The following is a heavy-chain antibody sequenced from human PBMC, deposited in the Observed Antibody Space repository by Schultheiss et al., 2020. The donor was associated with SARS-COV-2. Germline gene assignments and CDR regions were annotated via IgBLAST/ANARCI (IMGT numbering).Heavy chain of an antibody. J-gene: IGHJ2*01. CDR1: GGTFSSYA. Sequence: SVKVSCKASGGTFSSYAISWVRQDPGQGLEWMGGIIPIFGTANYAQKFQGRVTITADESTSTAYMELSSLRSEDTAVYYCARDRYDFWSGYVSYWYFDLWGRGTLVTVSS. CDR3: ARDRYDFWSGYVSYWYFDL. CDR2: IIPIFGTA. D-gene: IGHD3-3*01. V-gene: IGHV1-69*13.